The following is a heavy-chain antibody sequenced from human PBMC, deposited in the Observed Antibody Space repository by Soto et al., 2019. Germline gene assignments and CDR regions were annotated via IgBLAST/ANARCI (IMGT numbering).Heavy chain of an antibody. Sequence: EVQLLESGGGLVQPGGSLRLSCAASGFTFSSYAMSWVRQAPGKGLEWVSSIVGSGVNTYYADSVKGRFTISRDNPKNTLYLQMNSLRAEDTAVYYCAKDRPSVVNYYESSGYYPLVYGGQGTLVTVSS. CDR3: AKDRPSVVNYYESSGYYPLVY. J-gene: IGHJ4*02. CDR1: GFTFSSYA. CDR2: IVGSGVNT. D-gene: IGHD3-22*01. V-gene: IGHV3-23*01.